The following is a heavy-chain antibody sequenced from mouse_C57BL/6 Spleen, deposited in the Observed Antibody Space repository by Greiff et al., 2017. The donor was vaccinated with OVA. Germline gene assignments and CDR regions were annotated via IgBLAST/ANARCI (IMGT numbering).Heavy chain of an antibody. CDR2: INPNNGGT. CDR1: GYTFTDYY. J-gene: IGHJ2*01. D-gene: IGHD2-1*01. CDR3: ARSDGNYPDD. V-gene: IGHV1-26*01. Sequence: EVQLQQSGPELVKPGASVKISCKASGYTFTDYYMNWVKQSHGKSLEWIGDINPNNGGTSYNQKFKGKATLTVDKSSSTAYMELRSLTSEDSAVYYCARSDGNYPDDWGQGTTLTVSS.